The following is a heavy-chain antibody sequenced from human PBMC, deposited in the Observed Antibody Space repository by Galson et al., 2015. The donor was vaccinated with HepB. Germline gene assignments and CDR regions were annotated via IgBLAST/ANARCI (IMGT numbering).Heavy chain of an antibody. CDR3: ARHRGNYGDPPSGYMDV. V-gene: IGHV3-33*01. CDR1: FTFSSHG. Sequence: FTFSSHGMQWVRQAPGKGLEWVAIIWYDGSKQYYADSVKGRFTISRDNSKNMLYLQMNSLRAEDTAVYYCARHRGNYGDPPSGYMDVWGKGTTVIVSS. CDR2: IWYDGSKQ. J-gene: IGHJ6*03. D-gene: IGHD4-17*01.